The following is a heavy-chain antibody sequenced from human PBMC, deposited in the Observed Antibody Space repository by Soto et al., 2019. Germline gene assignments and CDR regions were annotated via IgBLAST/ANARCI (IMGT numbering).Heavy chain of an antibody. Sequence: QVQLVQSGAEVKKPGASVKVSCMASGYTFTSYYMHWVRQAPGQGLEWMGIINPSGGSTSYAQKFQGRVTMTRDTSTSTVYMELSSLRSEDTAVYYCARKWELLWFDPWGQGTLVTVSS. CDR3: ARKWELLWFDP. V-gene: IGHV1-46*03. D-gene: IGHD1-26*01. CDR1: GYTFTSYY. CDR2: INPSGGST. J-gene: IGHJ5*02.